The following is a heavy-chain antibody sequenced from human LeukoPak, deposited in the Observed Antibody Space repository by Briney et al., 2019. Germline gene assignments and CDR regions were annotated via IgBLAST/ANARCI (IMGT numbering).Heavy chain of an antibody. CDR1: GGSISSYY. CDR2: IYYSGST. CDR3: ARVRYFRGAFDI. D-gene: IGHD3-9*01. Sequence: SETLSLTCTVSGGSISSYYWSWIRQPPGKGLEWIGYIYYSGSTNYNPSLKSRVTISVDTSKNQFSLKLSSVTAADTAVYYCARVRYFRGAFDIWGQGTMVTVSS. V-gene: IGHV4-59*01. J-gene: IGHJ3*02.